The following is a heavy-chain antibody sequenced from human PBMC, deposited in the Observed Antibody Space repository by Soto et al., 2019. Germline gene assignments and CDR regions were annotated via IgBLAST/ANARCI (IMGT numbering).Heavy chain of an antibody. CDR3: ARDRVESGYPEYFQH. D-gene: IGHD3-22*01. CDR2: IYSGGST. CDR1: GFTVSSNY. Sequence: PGGSLRLSCAASGFTVSSNYMSWVRQAPGKGLEWVSVIYSGGSTYYADSVKGRFTISRDNSKNTLYQQMNSLRADDTAVYYCARDRVESGYPEYFQHWGQGTLVTVSS. V-gene: IGHV3-53*01. J-gene: IGHJ1*01.